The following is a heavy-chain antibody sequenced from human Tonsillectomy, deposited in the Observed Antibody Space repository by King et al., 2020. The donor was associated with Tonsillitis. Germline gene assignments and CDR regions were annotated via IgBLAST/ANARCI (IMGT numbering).Heavy chain of an antibody. J-gene: IGHJ4*02. D-gene: IGHD6-13*01. CDR2: VNRGSSYI. Sequence: VQLVESGGGLVMPGGSLRLSCAGSGFTFSDYSVNWVRQAPGKGLEFVSSVNRGSSYILHADSVKGRFIISRDGANNSVYLQMNSLRADDTAVYYCARGLYSSSWSPFDNWGQGTLVTVSS. CDR1: GFTFSDYS. V-gene: IGHV3-21*01. CDR3: ARGLYSSSWSPFDN.